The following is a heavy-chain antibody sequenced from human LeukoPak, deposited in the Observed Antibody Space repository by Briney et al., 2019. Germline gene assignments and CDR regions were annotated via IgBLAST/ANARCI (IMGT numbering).Heavy chain of an antibody. Sequence: QPGGSLRLSCAASGFTFSSYWMHRVRQAPGKGLVWVSRINSDGSSTSYADSVKGRFTISRDNAKNTLYLQMNSLRAEDTAVYYCARAQYSYGHYYFDYWGQGTLVTVSS. D-gene: IGHD5-18*01. CDR1: GFTFSSYW. V-gene: IGHV3-74*01. J-gene: IGHJ4*02. CDR2: INSDGSST. CDR3: ARAQYSYGHYYFDY.